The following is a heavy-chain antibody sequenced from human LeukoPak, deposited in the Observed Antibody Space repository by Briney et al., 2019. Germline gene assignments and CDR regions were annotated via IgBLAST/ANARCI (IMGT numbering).Heavy chain of an antibody. J-gene: IGHJ4*02. Sequence: GESLKISCKGSGYSFTNYWIGWVRQMPGKGLEWMGIIYPGDSDTRYSPSFQGQVTISADKSISTAYLQWTSLKASDTAMYFCARYYCTGGVCPTYFDYWGQGTLVTVSS. CDR1: GYSFTNYW. V-gene: IGHV5-51*01. D-gene: IGHD2-8*02. CDR3: ARYYCTGGVCPTYFDY. CDR2: IYPGDSDT.